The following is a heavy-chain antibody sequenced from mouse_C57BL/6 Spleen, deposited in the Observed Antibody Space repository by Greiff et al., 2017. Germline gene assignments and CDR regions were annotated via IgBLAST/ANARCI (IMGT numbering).Heavy chain of an antibody. V-gene: IGHV5-4*01. Sequence: EVQLVESGGGLVKPGGSLKLSCAASGFTFSSYAMSWVRQTPEKRLEWVATISDGGSYTYYPDNVKGRFTISRDNAKNNLYLQMSHLKSEDTAMYYCARAIYYYYCGGISYAMDYWGQGTSVTVSS. D-gene: IGHD2-4*01. J-gene: IGHJ4*01. CDR2: ISDGGSYT. CDR3: ARAIYYYYCGGISYAMDY. CDR1: GFTFSSYA.